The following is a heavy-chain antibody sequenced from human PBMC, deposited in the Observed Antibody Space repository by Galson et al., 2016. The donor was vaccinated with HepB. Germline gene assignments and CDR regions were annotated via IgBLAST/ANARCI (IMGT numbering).Heavy chain of an antibody. CDR1: GFTFSSYA. CDR3: AKHRGVLPGHEASDI. D-gene: IGHD3-10*01. CDR2: ISNGGDST. Sequence: SLRLSCAASGFTFSSYAMSWVRQAPGKGLEWVSGISNGGDSTYYADSVKGRFTISRDNSKNTLFLQMNTLRAEDTAVYYCAKHRGVLPGHEASDIWGRGTMVTVSS. V-gene: IGHV3-23*01. J-gene: IGHJ3*02.